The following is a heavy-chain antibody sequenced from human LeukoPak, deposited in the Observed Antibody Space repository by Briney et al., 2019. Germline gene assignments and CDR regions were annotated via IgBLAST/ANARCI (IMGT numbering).Heavy chain of an antibody. J-gene: IGHJ4*02. D-gene: IGHD3-9*01. CDR3: AREATYYDILTGQRGYFDY. V-gene: IGHV4-4*02. Sequence: PSETLSLTCAVSGGSISSSNWWSWVRQPPGKGLEWIGEIYHSGSTNYNPSLKSRVTISVDTSKNQFSLKLSSVTAADTAVYYCAREATYYDILTGQRGYFDYWGQGTLVTVSS. CDR1: GGSISSSNW. CDR2: IYHSGST.